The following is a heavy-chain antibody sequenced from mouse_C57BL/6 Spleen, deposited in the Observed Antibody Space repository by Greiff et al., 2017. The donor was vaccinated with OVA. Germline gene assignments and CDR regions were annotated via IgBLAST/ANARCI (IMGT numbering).Heavy chain of an antibody. CDR1: GYTFTTYP. Sequence: QVQLQQSGAELVKPGASVKMSCKASGYTFTTYPIEWMKQNHGKSLEWIGNFHPYNDDTKYNEKFKGKATLTVEKSSSTVYLELSRLTSDVSAVYYCASGIYSVDYYAMDYWGQGTSVTVSS. J-gene: IGHJ4*01. CDR3: ASGIYSVDYYAMDY. V-gene: IGHV1-47*01. D-gene: IGHD2-1*01. CDR2: FHPYNDDT.